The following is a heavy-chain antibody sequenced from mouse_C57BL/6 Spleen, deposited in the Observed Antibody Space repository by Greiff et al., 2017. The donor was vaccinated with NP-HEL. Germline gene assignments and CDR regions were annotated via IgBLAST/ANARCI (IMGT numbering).Heavy chain of an antibody. CDR1: GFTFSSYG. D-gene: IGHD2-2*01. CDR2: ISSGGSYT. CDR3: ARRDGYVLYYFDY. Sequence: EVNVVESGGDLVKPGGSLKLSCAASGFTFSSYGMSWVRQTPDKRLEWVATISSGGSYTYYPDSVKGRFTISRDNAKNTLYLQMSSLKSEDTAMYYCARRDGYVLYYFDYWGQGTTLTVSS. V-gene: IGHV5-6*02. J-gene: IGHJ2*01.